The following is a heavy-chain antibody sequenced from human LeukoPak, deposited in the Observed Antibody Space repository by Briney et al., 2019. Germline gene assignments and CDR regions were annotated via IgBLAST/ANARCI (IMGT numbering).Heavy chain of an antibody. CDR3: ATNTAMVTNRFDY. J-gene: IGHJ4*02. CDR2: ISGSGGST. CDR1: GFTFSDYY. D-gene: IGHD5-18*01. Sequence: PGGSLRLSCAASGFTFSDYYMSWVRQAPGKGLEWVSAISGSGGSTYYADSVKGRFTISRDNSKNTLYLQMNSLRAEDTAVYYCATNTAMVTNRFDYWGQGTLVTVSS. V-gene: IGHV3-23*01.